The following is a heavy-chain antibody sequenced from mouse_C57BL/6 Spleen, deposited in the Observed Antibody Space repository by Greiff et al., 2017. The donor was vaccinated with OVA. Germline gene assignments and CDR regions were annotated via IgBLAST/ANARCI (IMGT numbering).Heavy chain of an antibody. Sequence: EVQLQESGPGLVKPSQSLSLTCSVTGYSITSGYYWNWIRQFPGNKLEWMGYISYDGSNNYNPSLKNRISITRDTSKNQFFLKLNSVTTEDTATYYCARDYDYEAMDYWGQGTSVTVSS. V-gene: IGHV3-6*01. CDR2: ISYDGSN. J-gene: IGHJ4*01. CDR3: ARDYDYEAMDY. CDR1: GYSITSGYY.